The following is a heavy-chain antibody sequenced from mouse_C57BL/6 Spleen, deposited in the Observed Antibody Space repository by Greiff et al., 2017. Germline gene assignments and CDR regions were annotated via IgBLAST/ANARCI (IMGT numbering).Heavy chain of an antibody. D-gene: IGHD2-1*01. V-gene: IGHV5-12*01. J-gene: IGHJ3*01. Sequence: EVKLVESGGGLVQPGGSLKLSCAASGFTFSDYYMYWVRQTPEKRLEWVAYISNGGGSTYYPDTVKGRCTISSDNAKNTLYLQMSRLKSEDTAMYYCARQDYGNYGAYWGQGTLVTVSA. CDR3: ARQDYGNYGAY. CDR1: GFTFSDYY. CDR2: ISNGGGST.